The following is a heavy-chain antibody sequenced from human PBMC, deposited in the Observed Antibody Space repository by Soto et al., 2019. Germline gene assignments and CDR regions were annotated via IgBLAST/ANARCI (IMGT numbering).Heavy chain of an antibody. D-gene: IGHD2-15*01. CDR3: ARPTRCCSGGSCYSGVIDY. V-gene: IGHV4-39*01. Sequence: SETLSLTCTVSGGSISSSSYYWGWIRQPPGKGLEWIGSIYYSGSTYYNPSLKSRVTISVDTSKNQFSLKLSSVTAADTAVYYCARPTRCCSGGSCYSGVIDYWGQGTLVTVSS. J-gene: IGHJ4*02. CDR2: IYYSGST. CDR1: GGSISSSSYY.